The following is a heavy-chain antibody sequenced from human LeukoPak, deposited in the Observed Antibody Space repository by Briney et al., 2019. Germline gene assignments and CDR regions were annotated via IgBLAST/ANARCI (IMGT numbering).Heavy chain of an antibody. CDR1: GFTFGDYA. CDR2: IRSKAYGGTT. V-gene: IGHV3-49*04. CDR3: TRDKQWLADFDY. J-gene: IGHJ4*02. Sequence: PGGSLRLSCTASGFTFGDYAMSWVRQAPGKGLEWVGFIRSKAYGGTTEYAASVKGRFTISRGDSKSIAYLQMNSLKTEDTAVYYCTRDKQWLADFDYWGQGTLVTVSS. D-gene: IGHD6-19*01.